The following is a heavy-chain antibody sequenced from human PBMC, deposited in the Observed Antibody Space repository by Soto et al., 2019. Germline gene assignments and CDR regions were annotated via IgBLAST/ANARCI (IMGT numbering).Heavy chain of an antibody. J-gene: IGHJ4*02. D-gene: IGHD3-9*01. V-gene: IGHV3-15*01. CDR3: TTSRLRYFDWLFDY. CDR2: IKSKTDGGTT. CDR1: GFTFSNAW. Sequence: GGSLRLSCAASGFTFSNAWMSWVRQAPGKGLEWVGRIKSKTDGGTTDYAAPVKGRFTISRDDSKNTLYLQMNSLKTEDTAVYYCTTSRLRYFDWLFDYWGQGTLVTVSS.